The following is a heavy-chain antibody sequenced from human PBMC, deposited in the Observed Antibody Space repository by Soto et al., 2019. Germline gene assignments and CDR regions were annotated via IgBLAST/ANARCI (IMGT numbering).Heavy chain of an antibody. CDR3: ATYGSGTKLTRSVFDY. Sequence: SETLSLTCTVSGGSISSYYWSWIRQPPGKGLEWIGYIYYSGSTNYNPSLKSRVTISVDTSKNQFSLKLSSVTAADTALYYCATYGSGTKLTRSVFDYWGQGTLVTVSS. CDR1: GGSISSYY. V-gene: IGHV4-59*08. J-gene: IGHJ4*02. D-gene: IGHD3-10*01. CDR2: IYYSGST.